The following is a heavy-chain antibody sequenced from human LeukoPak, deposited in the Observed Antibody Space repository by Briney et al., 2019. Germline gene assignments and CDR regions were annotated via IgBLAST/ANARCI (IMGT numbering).Heavy chain of an antibody. D-gene: IGHD4-17*01. CDR1: GGSISSYY. Sequence: PSETLSLTCTVSGGSISSYYWSWIRQPPGKGLEWIGYIYYSGSTNYNPSLKSRVTISVDTSKNQFSLKLSSVTAADTAVYYCARALYGFVDYWGQGTLVTVSS. V-gene: IGHV4-59*01. CDR2: IYYSGST. CDR3: ARALYGFVDY. J-gene: IGHJ4*02.